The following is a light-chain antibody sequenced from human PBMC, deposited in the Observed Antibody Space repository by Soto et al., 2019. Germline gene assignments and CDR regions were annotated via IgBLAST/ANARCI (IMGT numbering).Light chain of an antibody. CDR2: DAS. V-gene: IGKV1-5*01. J-gene: IGKJ2*01. CDR3: QQYNSYFT. CDR1: QSISSW. Sequence: DIQMTQSPSTLSASVGDRVTITCRARQSISSWLAWYQQKPGKAPKLLIYDASSLEIGVPSMFSGSASGIAFTLTISSQQPDDFATYYGQQYNSYFTFGHGSQLEIK.